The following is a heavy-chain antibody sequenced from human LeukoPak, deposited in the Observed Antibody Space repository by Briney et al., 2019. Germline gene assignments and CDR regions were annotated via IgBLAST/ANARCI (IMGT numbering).Heavy chain of an antibody. CDR3: ARQYYYGSGSDFDY. CDR2: IRYDGSNK. Sequence: PGGSLRLSCAASGFTFSSYNMNWVRQAPGKGLEWVAFIRYDGSNKYYADSVKGRFTISRDNSKNTLYLQMNSLRAEDTAVYYCARQYYYGSGSDFDYWGQGTLVTVSS. J-gene: IGHJ4*02. V-gene: IGHV3-30*02. D-gene: IGHD3-10*01. CDR1: GFTFSSYN.